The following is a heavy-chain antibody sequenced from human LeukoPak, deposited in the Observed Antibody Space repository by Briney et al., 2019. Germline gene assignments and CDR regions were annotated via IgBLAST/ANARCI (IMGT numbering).Heavy chain of an antibody. CDR3: STETTVLFQH. Sequence: GGSLRLSCAASGFTFSSYAMHWVRQAPGKGLEWVAVISYDGSNKYYADSVKGRFTISRDNSKNTLYLQMNSLRAEDTAVYYCSTETTVLFQHWGQGTLVTVSS. J-gene: IGHJ1*01. CDR1: GFTFSSYA. V-gene: IGHV3-30-3*01. D-gene: IGHD1/OR15-1a*01. CDR2: ISYDGSNK.